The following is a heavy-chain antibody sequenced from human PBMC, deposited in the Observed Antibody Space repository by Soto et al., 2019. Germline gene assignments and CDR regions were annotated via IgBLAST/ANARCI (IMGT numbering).Heavy chain of an antibody. CDR3: ASSSSSWTEKIDY. Sequence: GGSLRLSCAASGFTVSSNYMSWVRQAPGKGLEWVSVIYSGGSTYYADSVKGRFIISRDNFRNTLYLQMNSLRAEDTAVYFCASSSSSWTEKIDYWGQGTLVTVSS. CDR1: GFTVSSNY. J-gene: IGHJ4*02. V-gene: IGHV3-66*01. CDR2: IYSGGST. D-gene: IGHD6-13*01.